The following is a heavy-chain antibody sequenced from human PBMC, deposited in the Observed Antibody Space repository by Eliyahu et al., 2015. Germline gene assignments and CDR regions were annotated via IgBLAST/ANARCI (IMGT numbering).Heavy chain of an antibody. CDR3: TTDPTVTTNYYYYMDV. D-gene: IGHD4-17*01. V-gene: IGHV3-15*01. Sequence: EVQLVESGGGLVKPGGSLRLSCAAXGFXFSXXWRSWVRQAPGKGLEWVGRIKSKTDGGTTDYAAPVKGRFTISRDDSKNTLYLQMNSLKTEDTAVYYCTTDPTVTTNYYYYMDVWGKGTTVTVSS. CDR1: GFXFSXXW. CDR2: IKSKTDGGTT. J-gene: IGHJ6*03.